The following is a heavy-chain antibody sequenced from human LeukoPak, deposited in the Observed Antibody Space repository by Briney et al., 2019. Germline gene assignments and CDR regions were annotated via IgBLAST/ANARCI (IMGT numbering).Heavy chain of an antibody. CDR1: GDTFSSYG. V-gene: IGHV1-69*05. J-gene: IGHJ6*03. Sequence: GSSVKVSCKASGDTFSSYGISWVRQAPGQGLEWMGGIIPFFGTPNSAQKFQGRVTITTDESTSVAYMELSSLTSQDTAVYYCARSITSPRHSYYYYMDVWGKGTTVTVSS. D-gene: IGHD5-24*01. CDR2: IIPFFGTP. CDR3: ARSITSPRHSYYYYMDV.